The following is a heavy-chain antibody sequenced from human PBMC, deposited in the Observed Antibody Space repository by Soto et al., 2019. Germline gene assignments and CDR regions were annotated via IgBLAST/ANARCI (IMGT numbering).Heavy chain of an antibody. J-gene: IGHJ3*01. Sequence: SETLSLTCTVSGGSVSSSYYYWTWIRQPPGKGLEWIGHISYSGSTNYNPSLKSRVTISVDTSKNQFSLNLSSVTAADTAVYFRAISPSNDAFDFWGQGTMVT. V-gene: IGHV4-61*01. D-gene: IGHD2-2*01. CDR2: ISYSGST. CDR1: GGSVSSSYYY. CDR3: AISPSNDAFDF.